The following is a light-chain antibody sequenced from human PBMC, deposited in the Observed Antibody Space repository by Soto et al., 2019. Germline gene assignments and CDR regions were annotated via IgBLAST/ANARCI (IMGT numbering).Light chain of an antibody. J-gene: IGLJ1*01. CDR1: SSDVGGYNY. V-gene: IGLV2-14*01. CDR3: SPYTSSSTLYV. CDR2: DVS. Sequence: QSALTQPASVSGSPGQSITISCTGTSSDVGGYNYVSWYQQHPGKAPKLMIYDVSNRPSGASNRFSGSKSGNTASLTISGLQAEDEADYYCSPYTSSSTLYVFGTGTKVTVL.